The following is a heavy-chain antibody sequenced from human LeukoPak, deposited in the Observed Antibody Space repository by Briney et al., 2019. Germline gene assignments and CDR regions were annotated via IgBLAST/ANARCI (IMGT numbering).Heavy chain of an antibody. J-gene: IGHJ6*02. Sequence: KPSETLSLTCAVYGGSFSGYYWSWIRQPPGKGLEWIGEINHSGSTNYNPSLKSRVTISVDTSENQFSLKLSSVTAADTAVYYCARGKGRYYYYGMDVWGQGTTVTVSS. CDR3: ARGKGRYYYYGMDV. CDR2: INHSGST. CDR1: GGSFSGYY. V-gene: IGHV4-34*01.